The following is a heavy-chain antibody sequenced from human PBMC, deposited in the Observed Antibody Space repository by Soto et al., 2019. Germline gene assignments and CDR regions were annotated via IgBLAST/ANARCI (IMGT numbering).Heavy chain of an antibody. CDR1: GGSISSGGYY. V-gene: IGHV4-31*03. CDR3: AREHCTNGVRHRFDP. Sequence: SETLSLTCTVSGGSISSGGYYWSWIRQYPGKGLEWIGYINYSGSTYYNPSLKSRVTISVDTSKNQFSRKLSSVTAADTAVYYCAREHCTNGVRHRFDPWGQGTLVTVSS. D-gene: IGHD2-8*01. CDR2: INYSGST. J-gene: IGHJ5*02.